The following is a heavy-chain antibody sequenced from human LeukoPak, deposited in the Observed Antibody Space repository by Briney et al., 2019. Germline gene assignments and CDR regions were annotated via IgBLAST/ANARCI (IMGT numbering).Heavy chain of an antibody. D-gene: IGHD6-19*01. CDR3: TKATQWLAFDY. CDR2: IYNSGTT. CDR1: GGSISSQF. Sequence: SETLSLTCTVSGGSISSQFWSWIRQPPGKGLEWIGNIYNSGTTNYNPSLESRVTISVDTSKNQLSLQLTSVTAADTAVYYCTKATQWLAFDYWGRGTLVTVSS. J-gene: IGHJ4*02. V-gene: IGHV4-59*11.